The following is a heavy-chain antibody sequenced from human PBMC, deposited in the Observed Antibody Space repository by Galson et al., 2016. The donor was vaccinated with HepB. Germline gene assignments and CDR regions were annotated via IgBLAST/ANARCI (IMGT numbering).Heavy chain of an antibody. D-gene: IGHD3-22*01. CDR2: ISHRGSDT. Sequence: SLRLSCAGAGFSFSHYNINWVRQAPGKGLEYVSHISHRGSDTNCADSVKGRFTISRDNAKKSLYLQMSSLRAEDTAIYYCARDDYDNNVYPLWGQGTLVTVSS. CDR1: GFSFSHYN. CDR3: ARDDYDNNVYPL. J-gene: IGHJ4*02. V-gene: IGHV3-48*03.